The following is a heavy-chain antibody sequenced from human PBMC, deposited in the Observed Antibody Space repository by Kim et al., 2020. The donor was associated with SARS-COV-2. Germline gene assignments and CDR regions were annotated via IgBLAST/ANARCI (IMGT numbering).Heavy chain of an antibody. CDR3: ARTSDLITMVRGVIDY. Sequence: SQTLSLTCAISGDSVSSNSAAWNWIRQSPSRGLEWLGRTYYRSKWYNDYAVSVKSRITINPDTSKNQFSLQLNSVTPEDTAVYYCARTSDLITMVRGVIDYWGQGTLVTVSS. CDR1: GDSVSSNSAA. J-gene: IGHJ4*02. CDR2: TYYRSKWYN. V-gene: IGHV6-1*01. D-gene: IGHD3-10*01.